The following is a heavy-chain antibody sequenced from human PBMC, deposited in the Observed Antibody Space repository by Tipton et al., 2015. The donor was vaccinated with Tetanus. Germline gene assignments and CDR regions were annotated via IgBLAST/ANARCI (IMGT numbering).Heavy chain of an antibody. CDR1: GGSFSGHY. CDR3: ARSRPGAMTTVTTFEY. J-gene: IGHJ4*02. CDR2: INLSGRT. Sequence: TLSLTCAVYGGSFSGHYWSWIRQPPGKGLEWIGEINLSGRTNYHSSLKSRVTISVDTSKNQFSLKLRSVTAADTAVYYCARSRPGAMTTVTTFEYLGQGTLVTVSS. V-gene: IGHV4-34*01. D-gene: IGHD4-17*01.